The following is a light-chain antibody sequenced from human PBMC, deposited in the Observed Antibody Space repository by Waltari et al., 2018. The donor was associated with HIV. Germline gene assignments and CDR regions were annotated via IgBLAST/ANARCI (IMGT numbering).Light chain of an antibody. V-gene: IGKV2-28*01. J-gene: IGKJ4*01. CDR1: HSLLHSNGYNY. CDR3: RQAQQAPLLT. Sequence: DIVMTMSLPSLPVTPAVPASVSSRPTHSLLHSNGYNYLDWYLQKPGHSPQLLIYLGSNRASGVPDRFSGSGAGTDVTLKISRVEAEDVGVYCCRQAQQAPLLTFGGGTKVEIK. CDR2: LGS.